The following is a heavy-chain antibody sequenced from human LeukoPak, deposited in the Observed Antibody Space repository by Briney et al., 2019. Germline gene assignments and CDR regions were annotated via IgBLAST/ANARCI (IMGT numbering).Heavy chain of an antibody. CDR3: ARTSEGYCRGGSCWDYYYYMDV. CDR2: INHSGST. Sequence: PSETLSLTCAVYGGSFSDYYWRWIRQPPGKGLEWIGEINHSGSTNFNPSLKSRVTISVDTSKNQFSLKLSSVTAADTAVYYCARTSEGYCRGGSCWDYYYYMDVWGKGTTVTVSS. J-gene: IGHJ6*03. D-gene: IGHD2-15*01. CDR1: GGSFSDYY. V-gene: IGHV4-34*01.